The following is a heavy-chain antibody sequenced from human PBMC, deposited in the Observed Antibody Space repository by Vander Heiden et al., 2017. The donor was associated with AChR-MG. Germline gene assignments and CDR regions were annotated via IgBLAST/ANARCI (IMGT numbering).Heavy chain of an antibody. CDR1: GYSFTGYW. J-gene: IGHJ5*02. Sequence: EVQLVQSGAAVKKPGESLKISRKGSGYSFTGYWIGWVRQMPGKGLEWMGIIYPGDSDTRYSPSFQGQVTISADKSISTAYLQWSSLKASDTAMYYCARGLEAVAGDNWFDPWGQGTLVTVSS. CDR3: ARGLEAVAGDNWFDP. CDR2: IYPGDSDT. D-gene: IGHD6-19*01. V-gene: IGHV5-51*03.